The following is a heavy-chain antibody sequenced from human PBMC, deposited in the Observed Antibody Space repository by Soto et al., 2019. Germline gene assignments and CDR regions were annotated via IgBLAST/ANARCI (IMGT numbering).Heavy chain of an antibody. D-gene: IGHD3-10*01. J-gene: IGHJ4*02. V-gene: IGHV1-18*01. CDR1: GYTFTSHG. Sequence: QVQLVQSGAEVKKPGASVKVSCKASGYTFTSHGISWVRQAPGQGLEWMGWVSGYNGDTNYAQKLQGRVTMTTDTSMSTAYMELRSLRSDDTAVYYCARVGLSGNYECAACIDYWGQGTLVTVSS. CDR2: VSGYNGDT. CDR3: ARVGLSGNYECAACIDY.